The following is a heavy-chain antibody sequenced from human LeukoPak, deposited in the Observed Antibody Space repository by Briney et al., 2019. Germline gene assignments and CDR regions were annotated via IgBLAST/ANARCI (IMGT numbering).Heavy chain of an antibody. CDR1: GYTFTIYP. CDR3: AAVAGLGNAFDI. Sequence: ASVKVSCKTPGYTFTIYPINWVRQAPGQGLEWMGWINPNSGGTNYAQKFQGRVTTTRDTSISTAYMELSRLRSDDTAVYYCAAVAGLGNAFDIWGQGTMVTVSS. V-gene: IGHV1-2*02. D-gene: IGHD6-19*01. CDR2: INPNSGGT. J-gene: IGHJ3*02.